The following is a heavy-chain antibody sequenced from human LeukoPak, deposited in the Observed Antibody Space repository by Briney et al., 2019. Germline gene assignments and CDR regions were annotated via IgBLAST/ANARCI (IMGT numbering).Heavy chain of an antibody. D-gene: IGHD6-19*01. CDR2: ISSSGSTT. Sequence: GGSLRLSCAASGFTFSDYYMSWIRQAPGKGLEWVSDISSSGSTTYYADSVKGRFTISRDNAKNSLYLQMNSLRAEDTAVYYCARYSGWPRFDYWGQGTLVTVSS. J-gene: IGHJ4*02. V-gene: IGHV3-11*01. CDR3: ARYSGWPRFDY. CDR1: GFTFSDYY.